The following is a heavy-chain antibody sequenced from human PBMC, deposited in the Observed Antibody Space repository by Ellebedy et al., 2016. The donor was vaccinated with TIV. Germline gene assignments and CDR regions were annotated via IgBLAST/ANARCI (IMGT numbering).Heavy chain of an antibody. V-gene: IGHV3-23*01. Sequence: GGSLRLXXAASGFTFSDYAMTWVRQAPGKGLEWVAGISESGGSTYYADSVKGRFTISRDNSKDTLYLQMNSLRVEDTAVYYCAKGKVADSWGQGTLVTVSS. CDR2: ISESGGST. J-gene: IGHJ4*02. D-gene: IGHD2-15*01. CDR3: AKGKVADS. CDR1: GFTFSDYA.